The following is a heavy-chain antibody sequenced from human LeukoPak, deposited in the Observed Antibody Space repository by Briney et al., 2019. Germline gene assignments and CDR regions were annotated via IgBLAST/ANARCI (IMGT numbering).Heavy chain of an antibody. D-gene: IGHD6-13*01. CDR2: ISGDASVS. J-gene: IGHJ3*02. CDR1: GFTFRFYA. CDR3: AKAYSSSLYGDAFHI. V-gene: IGHV3-23*01. Sequence: PGGSLRLSCAGSGFTFRFYAMTWVRQAPGKGLEWVSGISGDASVSKDADSVKGRFNISRDNSKNTLYLQLNSLRVEDTAIHYCAKAYSSSLYGDAFHIWGQGTMVTVSP.